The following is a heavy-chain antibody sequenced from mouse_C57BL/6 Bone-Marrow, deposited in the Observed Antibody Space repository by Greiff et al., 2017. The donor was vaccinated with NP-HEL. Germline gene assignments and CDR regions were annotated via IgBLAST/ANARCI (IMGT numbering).Heavy chain of an antibody. CDR3: ARWDYGNYAYYFDY. Sequence: VKLMESGAELARPGASVKLSCKASGYTFTSYGISWVKQRTGQGLEWIGEIYPRSGNTYYNEKFKGKATLTADKSSSTAYMELRSLTSEDSAVYFCARWDYGNYAYYFDYWGQGTTLTVSS. D-gene: IGHD2-1*01. V-gene: IGHV1-81*01. CDR1: GYTFTSYG. J-gene: IGHJ2*01. CDR2: IYPRSGNT.